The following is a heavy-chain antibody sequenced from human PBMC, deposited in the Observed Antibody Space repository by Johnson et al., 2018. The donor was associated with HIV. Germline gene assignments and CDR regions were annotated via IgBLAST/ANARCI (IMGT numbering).Heavy chain of an antibody. CDR3: ARDPLGSSWFEGDAFDI. V-gene: IGHV3-30*03. CDR1: GFTFSSYG. D-gene: IGHD6-13*01. CDR2: ISYDGSNK. J-gene: IGHJ3*02. Sequence: QVQLMESGGGVVQPGRSLRLSCAASGFTFSSYGMHWARQAPGKGLEWVAVISYDGSNKYYADSVKGRFTISRDNSKNTLYLQMNSLRAEDTAVYYCARDPLGSSWFEGDAFDIWGQGTMVTVSS.